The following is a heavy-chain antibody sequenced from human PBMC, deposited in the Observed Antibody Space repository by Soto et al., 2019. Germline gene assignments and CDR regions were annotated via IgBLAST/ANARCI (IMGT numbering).Heavy chain of an antibody. CDR1: GFTFSSYE. V-gene: IGHV3-48*03. J-gene: IGHJ6*02. CDR2: ISRSGSTI. D-gene: IGHD2-2*01. CDR3: ARDLRPYCSSTSCHSYGMDV. Sequence: QTGGSLRLSCAASGFTFSSYEMDWVRQAPGKGLEWVSYISRSGSTIYYADSVKGRFTISRDNAKNSLYLQMNSLRAEDTAVYYCARDLRPYCSSTSCHSYGMDVWGQGTTVTVSS.